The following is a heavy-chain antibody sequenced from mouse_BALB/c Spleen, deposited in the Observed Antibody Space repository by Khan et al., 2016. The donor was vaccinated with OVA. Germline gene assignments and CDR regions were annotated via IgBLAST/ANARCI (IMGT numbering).Heavy chain of an antibody. D-gene: IGHD1-1*01. J-gene: IGHJ4*01. Sequence: VQLKQSGPGLVKPSQSLSLTCTVTGYSITSEYAWNWIRHFPGNKLEWMGYISSTGSTSYTPSLKSRISITRDTSKNQFFLQLKSVTTEDTATYYCARSRYYCYGYALDFWGRGTSVTVSS. CDR3: ARSRYYCYGYALDF. CDR1: GYSITSEYA. CDR2: ISSTGST. V-gene: IGHV3-2*02.